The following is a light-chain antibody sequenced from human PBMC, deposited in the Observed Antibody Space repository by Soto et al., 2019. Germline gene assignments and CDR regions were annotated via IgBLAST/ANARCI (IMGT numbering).Light chain of an antibody. CDR2: ATS. CDR1: QDLSRW. Sequence: DIQMTQSPSSVSASVGDRVIITCRASQDLSRWLAWYQQKAGKAPQLLIYATSTLQSGVPSRFSGSGSGTEFTLTISSLQPEDFATYSCPQANSFPQTLGGGTKADIK. J-gene: IGKJ4*01. CDR3: PQANSFPQT. V-gene: IGKV1-12*01.